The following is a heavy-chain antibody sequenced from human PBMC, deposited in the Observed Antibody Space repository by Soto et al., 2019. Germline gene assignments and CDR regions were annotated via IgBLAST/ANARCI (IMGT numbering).Heavy chain of an antibody. D-gene: IGHD4-17*01. Sequence: GGSLRLSCAAPGFTFSRDGMIWVRQAPGKGLEWVSLITDNGGSTYYADSVKGRFTISRDNTKNTLFLQMNSLRAEDTAVYYCAKERATTTAFDYWGQGALVTVSS. J-gene: IGHJ4*02. CDR3: AKERATTTAFDY. CDR1: GFTFSRDG. V-gene: IGHV3-23*01. CDR2: ITDNGGST.